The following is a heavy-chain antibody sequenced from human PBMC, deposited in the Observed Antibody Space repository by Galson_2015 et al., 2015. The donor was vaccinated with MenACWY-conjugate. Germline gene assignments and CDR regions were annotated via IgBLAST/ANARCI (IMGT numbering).Heavy chain of an antibody. D-gene: IGHD3-10*01. CDR1: GFIFNTYW. CDR3: AKTRGGSFSFDS. Sequence: SLRLSCAASGFIFNTYWMHWVRQAPGKGLVWVSRINPGGSSTTYADSVKDRFTISRDNAKNTLYLQMNSLRPEDTAVFYCAKTRGGSFSFDSWGQGTLVTVSS. V-gene: IGHV3-74*01. J-gene: IGHJ4*02. CDR2: INPGGSST.